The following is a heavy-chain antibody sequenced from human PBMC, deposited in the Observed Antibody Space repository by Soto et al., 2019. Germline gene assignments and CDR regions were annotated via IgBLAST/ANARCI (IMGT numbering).Heavy chain of an antibody. V-gene: IGHV3-30*18. D-gene: IGHD6-19*01. CDR3: TKNALQGAVAGPNWFDP. J-gene: IGHJ5*02. CDR1: GFTFSSYG. Sequence: PGGSLRLSCAASGFTFSSYGMHWVRQAPGKGLEWVAVISYDGSNKYYADSVKGRFTISRDNSKNTLYVQMNSLRAEDTAVYYCTKNALQGAVAGPNWFDPWGQGTLVTVSS. CDR2: ISYDGSNK.